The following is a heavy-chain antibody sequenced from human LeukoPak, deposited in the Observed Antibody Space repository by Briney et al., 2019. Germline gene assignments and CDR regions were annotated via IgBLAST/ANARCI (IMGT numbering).Heavy chain of an antibody. Sequence: SETLSLTCTVSGGSISSNSYYWGWIRQPPGTGLEWIGSIYYSGSTYYKSSLKSRVTISVDTSKNQFSLKLSSVTAADTAVYYCARNRYYYGSKNYGVPNWFDPWGQGTLVTVSS. CDR1: GGSISSNSYY. D-gene: IGHD3-10*01. CDR2: IYYSGST. V-gene: IGHV4-39*01. CDR3: ARNRYYYGSKNYGVPNWFDP. J-gene: IGHJ5*02.